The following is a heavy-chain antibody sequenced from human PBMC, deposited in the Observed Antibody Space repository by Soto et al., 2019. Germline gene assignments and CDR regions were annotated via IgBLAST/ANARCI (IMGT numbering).Heavy chain of an antibody. D-gene: IGHD2-15*01. CDR1: GGTFSSYA. Sequence: ASVKVSCKASGGTFSSYAISWVLQAPGQGVECMGWIIPIFGTSNYAQKFQGRVTITADESTSTAYMELSSLRSEDTAVYYCASRKPARYCSGGSCYSAFDYWGQGTLVTVSS. CDR3: ASRKPARYCSGGSCYSAFDY. V-gene: IGHV1-69*13. J-gene: IGHJ4*02. CDR2: IIPIFGTS.